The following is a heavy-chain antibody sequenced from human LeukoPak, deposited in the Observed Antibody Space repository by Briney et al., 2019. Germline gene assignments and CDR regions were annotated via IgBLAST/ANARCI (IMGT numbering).Heavy chain of an antibody. CDR2: IKSDGSST. CDR1: GFTFSSYW. Sequence: AGASLRLSRTASGFTFSSYWMHSVRQDPRKGLVWVSRIKSDGSSTTYADSVKGRFTISRDNAKNTLYLQMSSLRAEDTAVYYCARSTYSGSSYDYWGQGTLVTVSS. V-gene: IGHV3-74*01. CDR3: ARSTYSGSSYDY. J-gene: IGHJ4*02. D-gene: IGHD1-26*01.